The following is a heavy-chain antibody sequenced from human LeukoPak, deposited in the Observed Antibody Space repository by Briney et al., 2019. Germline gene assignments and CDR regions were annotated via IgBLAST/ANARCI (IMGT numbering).Heavy chain of an antibody. V-gene: IGHV4-39*01. CDR3: ARHENIIIVPTAHAFDY. Sequence: KPSETLSLTCTVSGGSISSSNYYWGWIRQPPGKGLEWIGSIYYRGDTYYNPSLKSRATISVDTSKNRFSLKLDSVTAADTAVYFCARHENIIIVPTAHAFDYWGQGTLVTVSS. D-gene: IGHD2/OR15-2a*01. J-gene: IGHJ4*02. CDR2: IYYRGDT. CDR1: GGSISSSNYY.